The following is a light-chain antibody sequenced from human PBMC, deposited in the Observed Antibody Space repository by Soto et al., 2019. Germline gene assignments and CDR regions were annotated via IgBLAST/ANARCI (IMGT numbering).Light chain of an antibody. CDR3: CSYAGSSTVV. V-gene: IGLV2-23*01. Sequence: QSALTQAASVSGSPGQSITISCSGITSDVGRYNLVSWYQHHPGKAPKLLIYEGSKRPSGVSNRFSGSKSGNTASLTISGLQAVDEADYYCCSYAGSSTVVFGGGTKVTVL. J-gene: IGLJ3*02. CDR1: TSDVGRYNL. CDR2: EGS.